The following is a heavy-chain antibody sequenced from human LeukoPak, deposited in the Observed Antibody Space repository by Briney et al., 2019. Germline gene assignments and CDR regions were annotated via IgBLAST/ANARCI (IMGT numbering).Heavy chain of an antibody. CDR3: AREFVVEPKSSFDH. D-gene: IGHD2-21*01. V-gene: IGHV1-69*05. J-gene: IGHJ4*02. Sequence: ASVKVSCKASGGTFSSYAISWVRQAPGQGLEWMGGIIPIFGTANYAQKFQGRVTITTDESTSTAYMELSSLRAEDTAIYYCAREFVVEPKSSFDHWGQGTLVTVSS. CDR2: IIPIFGTA. CDR1: GGTFSSYA.